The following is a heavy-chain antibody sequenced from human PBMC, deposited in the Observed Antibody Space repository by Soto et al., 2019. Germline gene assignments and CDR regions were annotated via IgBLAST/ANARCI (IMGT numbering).Heavy chain of an antibody. CDR1: GGTFSSYA. CDR3: ARASVEQLVPGSYGMDD. D-gene: IGHD6-6*01. V-gene: IGHV1-69*01. J-gene: IGHJ6*02. Sequence: QVQLVQSGAEVKKPGSSVKVSCKASGGTFSSYAISWVRQAPGQGLEWMGGIIPIFGTANYAQKFPGRVTITADESTSTAYMELSILRSEDTAVYYYARASVEQLVPGSYGMDDWGQGPTLTLSS. CDR2: IIPIFGTA.